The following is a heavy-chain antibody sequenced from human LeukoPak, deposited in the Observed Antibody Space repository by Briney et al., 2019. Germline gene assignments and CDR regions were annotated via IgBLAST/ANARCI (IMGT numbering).Heavy chain of an antibody. CDR3: ARVNYYNSADY. V-gene: IGHV3-23*01. CDR2: ISGSGGNT. CDR1: GFTFSIYA. Sequence: GGSLRLSCAASGFTFSIYAMSWVRQAPGKGLEWVSAISGSGGNTYYADSVKGRFTISRDNSKNTLYLQMNSLRAEDTAVYYCARVNYYNSADYWGQGTLVTVSS. J-gene: IGHJ4*02. D-gene: IGHD3-22*01.